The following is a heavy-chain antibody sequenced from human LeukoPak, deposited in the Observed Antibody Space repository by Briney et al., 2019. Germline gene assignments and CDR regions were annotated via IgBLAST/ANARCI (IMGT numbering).Heavy chain of an antibody. Sequence: PSETLSLTCTVSGGSISSYYWSWIRQPAGKGLEWIGRIYTSGSTNYNPSLKSRVTMSVDTSKNQFSLKLSSVTAADTAVYYCARVTYFDWLQFSFDYWDQGTLVTVSS. V-gene: IGHV4-4*07. D-gene: IGHD3-9*01. CDR1: GGSISSYY. CDR2: IYTSGST. CDR3: ARVTYFDWLQFSFDY. J-gene: IGHJ4*02.